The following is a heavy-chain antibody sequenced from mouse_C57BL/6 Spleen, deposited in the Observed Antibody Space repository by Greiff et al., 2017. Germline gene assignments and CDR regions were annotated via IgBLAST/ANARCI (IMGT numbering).Heavy chain of an antibody. V-gene: IGHV5-12*01. J-gene: IGHJ3*01. D-gene: IGHD4-1*01. Sequence: EVMLVEPGGGLVQPGGSLKLSCAASGFTFSDYYMYWVRQTPEQRLEWVAYISNGGGSTYYPDTVKGRFTFSRDNSTNTLYLQMSRLKSEDTAVYYCAREWDGAGFAYWGQGTLVTVSA. CDR2: ISNGGGST. CDR3: AREWDGAGFAY. CDR1: GFTFSDYY.